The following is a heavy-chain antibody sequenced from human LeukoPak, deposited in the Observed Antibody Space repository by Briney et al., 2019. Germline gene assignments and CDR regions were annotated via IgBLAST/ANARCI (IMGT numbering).Heavy chain of an antibody. V-gene: IGHV3-7*03. CDR3: ARDGFGTGSN. CDR2: IKQDGSEK. Sequence: GGSLRLFCAASGLTFSKYWVGWVRQAPGEGLEWVANIKQDGSEKNYVASVKGRFIISRDNAKNSLYLQMNTLRADDTAVYYCARDGFGTGSNWGQGTLVTVSS. CDR1: GLTFSKYW. D-gene: IGHD3-16*01. J-gene: IGHJ4*02.